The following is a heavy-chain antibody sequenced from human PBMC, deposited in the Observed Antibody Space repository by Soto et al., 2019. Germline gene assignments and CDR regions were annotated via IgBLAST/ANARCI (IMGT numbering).Heavy chain of an antibody. J-gene: IGHJ3*02. V-gene: IGHV1-18*01. CDR3: ARDLYYSSGRYFDHDAFDI. CDR2: ISPHNDRT. CDR1: GYNFTSYG. Sequence: ASVKVSCKASGYNFTSYGISWVRQAPGQGLEWMGWISPHNDRTKYARRFQDRVTMTTETPTSTVYMELGSLRSDDTAVYYCARDLYYSSGRYFDHDAFDIWGQGTVVTISS. D-gene: IGHD6-19*01.